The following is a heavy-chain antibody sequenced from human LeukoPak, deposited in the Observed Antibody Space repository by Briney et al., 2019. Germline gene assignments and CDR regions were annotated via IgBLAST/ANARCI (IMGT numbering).Heavy chain of an antibody. Sequence: GGSLRLSCAASGFTFYSYYMSWVRQAPGKGLEWVANIKKGGSEKYYVDSVKGRFTISRDNAKTSLYLQMNSLRAEDTAVYYCARHLSGVTGYTYGRGIDYWGQGTLVTVSS. D-gene: IGHD5-18*01. CDR2: IKKGGSEK. V-gene: IGHV3-7*01. CDR3: ARHLSGVTGYTYGRGIDY. J-gene: IGHJ4*02. CDR1: GFTFYSYY.